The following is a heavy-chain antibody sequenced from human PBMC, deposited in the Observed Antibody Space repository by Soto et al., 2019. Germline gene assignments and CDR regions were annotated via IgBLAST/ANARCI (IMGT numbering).Heavy chain of an antibody. V-gene: IGHV3-53*04. D-gene: IGHD3-3*01. CDR2: IYSGGST. Sequence: EVQLVESGGGLVQPGGSLRLSCAAPGFTDSRKYVSWVRQAPGKGLEWVSVIYSGGSTYYADSVKGRFTISRHNSKNTLYLQMNSLRAEDTAVYYCASLTIFGVVTADYWGQGTLVTVSS. CDR3: ASLTIFGVVTADY. J-gene: IGHJ4*02. CDR1: GFTDSRKY.